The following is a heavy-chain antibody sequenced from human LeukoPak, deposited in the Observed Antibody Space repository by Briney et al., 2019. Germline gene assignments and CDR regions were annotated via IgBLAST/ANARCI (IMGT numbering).Heavy chain of an antibody. CDR3: ARVANCSGGSCYYYYYYYYMDV. D-gene: IGHD2-15*01. V-gene: IGHV4-59*01. Sequence: PSETLSLTCTASGGSISSYYWSWIRQPPGKGLEWIGYIYYSGSTNYNPSLKSRVTISVDTSKNQFSLKLSSVTAADTAVYYCARVANCSGGSCYYYYYYYYMDVWGKGTTVTVSS. CDR2: IYYSGST. CDR1: GGSISSYY. J-gene: IGHJ6*03.